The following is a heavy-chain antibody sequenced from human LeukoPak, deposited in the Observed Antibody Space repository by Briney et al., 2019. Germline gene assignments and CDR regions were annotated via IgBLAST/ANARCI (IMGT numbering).Heavy chain of an antibody. CDR2: IYYSGST. Sequence: PSETLSLTCTVSGGSISSYYWSWIRQPPGKGLEWIGYIYYSGSTNYNPSLKSRVTISVDTSKNQFSLKLSSVTAADTAVYYCAREQQWLVPFDYWGQGTLVTVSS. CDR1: GGSISSYY. J-gene: IGHJ4*02. D-gene: IGHD6-19*01. CDR3: AREQQWLVPFDY. V-gene: IGHV4-59*12.